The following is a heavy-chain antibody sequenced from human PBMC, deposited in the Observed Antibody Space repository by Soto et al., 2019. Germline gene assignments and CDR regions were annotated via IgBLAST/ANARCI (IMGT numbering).Heavy chain of an antibody. CDR1: GYTFSSYG. J-gene: IGHJ4*02. V-gene: IGHV1-18*01. D-gene: IGHD3-22*01. CDR3: ARDNYYHSTGSLDY. Sequence: QVQLVQSGPELKKPGASVKVSCKASGYTFSSYGISCVRQAPGQGLEWMGWISTYNGHTYYVKQFQGRVNLTTDTSTSTAYRELSSRRSNETAVYYCARDNYYHSTGSLDYWGQGTLVTGSS. CDR2: ISTYNGHT.